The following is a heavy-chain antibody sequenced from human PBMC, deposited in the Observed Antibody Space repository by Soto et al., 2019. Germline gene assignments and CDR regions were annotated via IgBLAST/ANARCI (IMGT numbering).Heavy chain of an antibody. V-gene: IGHV3-23*01. CDR3: AKGVPGIAVAGTGYFQH. Sequence: GGSLRLSCAASGFTFSNYATSWVRQAPGKGLEWVSLISGSAGSTYYADSVKGRFTISRDNSKNTLYLQMNSLRAEDTAIYYCAKGVPGIAVAGTGYFQHWGQGTLVTVSS. J-gene: IGHJ1*01. D-gene: IGHD6-19*01. CDR1: GFTFSNYA. CDR2: ISGSAGST.